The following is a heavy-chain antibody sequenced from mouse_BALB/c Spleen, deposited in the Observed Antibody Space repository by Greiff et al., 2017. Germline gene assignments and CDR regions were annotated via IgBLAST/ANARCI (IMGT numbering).Heavy chain of an antibody. CDR3: ARRGGNYGESWYFDV. J-gene: IGHJ1*01. Sequence: LVKTGASVKISCKASGYSFTGYYMHWVKQSHGKSLEWIGYISCYNGATSYNQKFKGKATFTVDTSSSTAYMQFNSLTSEDSAVYYCARRGGNYGESWYFDVWGAGTTVTVSS. V-gene: IGHV1S34*01. CDR1: GYSFTGYY. CDR2: ISCYNGAT. D-gene: IGHD2-1*01.